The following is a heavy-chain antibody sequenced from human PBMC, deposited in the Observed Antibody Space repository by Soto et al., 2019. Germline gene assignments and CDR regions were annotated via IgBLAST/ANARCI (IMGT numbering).Heavy chain of an antibody. CDR2: ISYDGSNK. J-gene: IGHJ1*01. CDR1: GFTFSSYG. D-gene: IGHD6-13*01. CDR3: AKEGSSAPYFQH. V-gene: IGHV3-30*18. Sequence: GGSLRLSCAASGFTFSSYGMHWVRQAPGKGLEWVAVISYDGSNKYYADSVKGRFTISRDNSKNTLYLQMNSLRAEDTAVYYCAKEGSSAPYFQHWGQGTLVTVSS.